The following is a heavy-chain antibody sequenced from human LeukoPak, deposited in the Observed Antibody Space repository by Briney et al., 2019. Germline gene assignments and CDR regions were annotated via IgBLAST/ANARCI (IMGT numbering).Heavy chain of an antibody. V-gene: IGHV1-18*01. J-gene: IGHJ5*02. CDR3: ARVSIYGLGDAQLADP. CDR2: ISAYNGNT. CDR1: GYTFTSYG. D-gene: IGHD3-10*01. Sequence: ASVKVSRKASGYTFTSYGISWVRQAPGQGLEWMGWISAYNGNTNYAQKLQGRVTMTTDTSTGTAYMELRSLRYNDTAVYYCARVSIYGLGDAQLADPWGQGTLVTVSS.